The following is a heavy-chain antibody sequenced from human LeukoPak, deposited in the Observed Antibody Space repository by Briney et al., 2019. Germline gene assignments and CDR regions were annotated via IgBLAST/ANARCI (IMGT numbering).Heavy chain of an antibody. CDR1: GVSLSSSTW. CDR2: IYRGGST. D-gene: IGHD2-15*01. Sequence: SETLSLTCAVSGVSLSSSTWWCWVHPPPGRGLEWSAVIYRGGSTHYAPSVKSRLTISVDNAKNQFSLQLSSVNAADTDVYYCARTSCSGGSCYYNSQGDYYYYGMDVWGQGTTVTVSS. V-gene: IGHV4-4*02. CDR3: ARTSCSGGSCYYNSQGDYYYYGMDV. J-gene: IGHJ6*02.